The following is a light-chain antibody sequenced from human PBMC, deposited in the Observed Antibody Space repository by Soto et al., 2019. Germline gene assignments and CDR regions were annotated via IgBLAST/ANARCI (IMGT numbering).Light chain of an antibody. Sequence: EIVLTQSPATLSLSPVDRATLSCRASQSVSNLLAWYQQKPGQAPRLLIYDASNRATGVPARFSGSGSGTDFTLTISSLEPEDFAVYFCQQRSNWPPFTFGPGTKVDI. J-gene: IGKJ3*01. CDR2: DAS. CDR3: QQRSNWPPFT. V-gene: IGKV3-11*01. CDR1: QSVSNL.